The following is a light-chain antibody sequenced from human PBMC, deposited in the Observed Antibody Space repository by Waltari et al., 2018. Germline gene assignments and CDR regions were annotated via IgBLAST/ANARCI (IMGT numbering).Light chain of an antibody. CDR3: QQRYSTLTWT. CDR1: QSISSY. J-gene: IGKJ1*01. V-gene: IGKV1-39*01. CDR2: AAS. Sequence: DIQMTQSPSSLSASVGDRVTITCRASQSISSYLNWYQQKPGTAPKVLIFAASSLQSGVPSRFSGRVSGTDFTLTISSLQPEDFATYYCQQRYSTLTWTFGQGTKVEIK.